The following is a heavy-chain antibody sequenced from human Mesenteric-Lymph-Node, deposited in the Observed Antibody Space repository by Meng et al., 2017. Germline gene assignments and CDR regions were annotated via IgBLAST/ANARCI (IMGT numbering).Heavy chain of an antibody. CDR3: ARDMSMATIVGQGWFFDY. CDR1: GGSISSSSYY. Sequence: SETLSLTCTVSGGSISSSSYYWGWIRQPPGKGLEWIGSIYYSGSTYYNPSLESRVTISLDTSKNQFSLKLNSVTAADTAIYYCARDMSMATIVGQGWFFDYWGLGTLVTVSS. V-gene: IGHV4-39*07. D-gene: IGHD5-24*01. CDR2: IYYSGST. J-gene: IGHJ4*02.